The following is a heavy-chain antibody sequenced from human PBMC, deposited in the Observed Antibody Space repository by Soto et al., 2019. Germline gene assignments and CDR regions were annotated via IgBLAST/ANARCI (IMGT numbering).Heavy chain of an antibody. Sequence: QVQLVQSGAEVKKPGASVRVSCKASGYTFTDYYMHWVRQAPGQGLEWMGCINPNSGGTNYARKFQGRVTMTRDTSISTAYMELSSLRSDDTAVYYCASGSSSDYWGQGTLVTVSS. J-gene: IGHJ4*02. CDR2: INPNSGGT. D-gene: IGHD1-26*01. V-gene: IGHV1-2*02. CDR1: GYTFTDYY. CDR3: ASGSSSDY.